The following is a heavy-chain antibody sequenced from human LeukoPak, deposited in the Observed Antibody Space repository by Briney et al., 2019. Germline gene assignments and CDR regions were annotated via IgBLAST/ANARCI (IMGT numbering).Heavy chain of an antibody. V-gene: IGHV3-30*03. CDR3: ARVGYDILIPGDY. D-gene: IGHD3-9*01. CDR1: GFTFSSYG. CDR2: ISYDGSNK. J-gene: IGHJ4*02. Sequence: PGGSLRLSCAASGFTFSSYGMHWVRQAPGKGLEWVAVISYDGSNKYYADSVKGRFTISRDNSKNTLYLQMSSLRPEDTAVYYCARVGYDILIPGDYWGQGTLVTVSS.